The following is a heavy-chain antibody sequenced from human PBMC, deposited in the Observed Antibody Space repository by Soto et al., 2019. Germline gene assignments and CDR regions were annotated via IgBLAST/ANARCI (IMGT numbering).Heavy chain of an antibody. V-gene: IGHV1-69*11. J-gene: IGHJ6*02. CDR3: AREGAGYSSSGVHYGMDV. Sequence: QVQLVQSVAEVKKPGSSVKVSCKASGGTFSSYAISWVRQAPGQGLEWMGGITPIPGSANYAQKFQGIVTITEAESTSTAYMELSGLRSDDTAVYYCAREGAGYSSSGVHYGMDVWGQGTTVTVSS. CDR1: GGTFSSYA. CDR2: ITPIPGSA. D-gene: IGHD6-6*01.